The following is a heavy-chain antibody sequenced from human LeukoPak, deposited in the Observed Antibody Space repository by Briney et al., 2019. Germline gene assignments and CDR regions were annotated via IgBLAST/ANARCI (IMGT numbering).Heavy chain of an antibody. Sequence: GGSLRLSCAASGFIFKNYAMNWVRQAPGKGLEWVSAITSSGGSTYYADSVKGRLTISRDNSKNTLSLQMNSLRAEDTAIYYCARASFGVIVGPDYWGQGTLVTVSS. CDR2: ITSSGGST. J-gene: IGHJ4*02. CDR3: ARASFGVIVGPDY. V-gene: IGHV3-23*01. CDR1: GFIFKNYA. D-gene: IGHD3-3*01.